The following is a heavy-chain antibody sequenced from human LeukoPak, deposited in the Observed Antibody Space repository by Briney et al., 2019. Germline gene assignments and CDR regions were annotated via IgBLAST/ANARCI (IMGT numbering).Heavy chain of an antibody. Sequence: GGSLRLSCAASGFTFSSYGMHWVRQAPGKGLEWVAVISYDGSNKYYADSVKGRFTISRDNSKNTLYLQMNSLRAEDTAVYYCAKGWQWLSSFWGQGTLVTVSS. D-gene: IGHD6-19*01. CDR2: ISYDGSNK. V-gene: IGHV3-30*18. CDR1: GFTFSSYG. CDR3: AKGWQWLSSF. J-gene: IGHJ4*02.